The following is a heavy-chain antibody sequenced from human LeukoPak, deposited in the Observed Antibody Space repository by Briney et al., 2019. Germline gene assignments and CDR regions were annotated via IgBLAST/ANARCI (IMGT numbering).Heavy chain of an antibody. CDR1: GFTFSSYA. J-gene: IGHJ3*02. CDR2: ISYDGSNK. CDR3: ARDQFYCSSTSCNDAFDI. Sequence: PGRSLRLSCAASGFTFSSYAMHWVRQAPGKGLEWVAVISYDGSNKYYADSVKGRFTISRDNSKNTLYLQMNSLRAEDTAVYYCARDQFYCSSTSCNDAFDIWGQGTMVTVSS. V-gene: IGHV3-30-3*01. D-gene: IGHD2-2*01.